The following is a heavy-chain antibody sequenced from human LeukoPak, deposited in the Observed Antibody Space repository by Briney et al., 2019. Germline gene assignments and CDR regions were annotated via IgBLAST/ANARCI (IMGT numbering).Heavy chain of an antibody. D-gene: IGHD6-19*01. V-gene: IGHV4-39*01. CDR3: ARHRGYSSGLFEY. CDR2: VSYSGST. J-gene: IGHJ4*02. CDR1: GGSISSNNYY. Sequence: PSETLSLTCTVSGGSISSNNYYWGWVRQPPGKGLEWFGSVSYSGSTYYNPSLRSRVTISVDTSKNQFSLNLSSVTAADTAVYYCARHRGYSSGLFEYWGQGTLVTVSS.